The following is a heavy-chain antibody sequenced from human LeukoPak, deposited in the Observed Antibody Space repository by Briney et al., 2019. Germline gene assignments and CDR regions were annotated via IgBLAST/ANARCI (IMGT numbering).Heavy chain of an antibody. Sequence: PSETLSLTCTVSGGSVSSGSYYWSWIRQPPGKGLERVGYIYYSGSTNYNPSLKSRVTISVDTSKNQFSLKLSSVTAADTAVYYCARAYDFWSGYPLDYWGQGTLVTVSS. D-gene: IGHD3-3*01. CDR2: IYYSGST. J-gene: IGHJ4*02. CDR3: ARAYDFWSGYPLDY. V-gene: IGHV4-61*01. CDR1: GGSVSSGSYY.